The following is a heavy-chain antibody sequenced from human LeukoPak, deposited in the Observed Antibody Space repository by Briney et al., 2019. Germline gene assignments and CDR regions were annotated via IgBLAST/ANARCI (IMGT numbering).Heavy chain of an antibody. CDR2: ISSNDYP. CDR3: AELGITMIGGV. CDR1: GFIFSPYG. Sequence: GGSLRLSCAASGFIFSPYGMTWVRQAPGKGLEWVSTISSNDYPSYTDSVKGRFTVSRDNAKNSLYLQMNSLRAEDTAVYHCAELGITMIGGVWGKGTTVTISS. V-gene: IGHV3-21*01. J-gene: IGHJ6*04. D-gene: IGHD3-10*02.